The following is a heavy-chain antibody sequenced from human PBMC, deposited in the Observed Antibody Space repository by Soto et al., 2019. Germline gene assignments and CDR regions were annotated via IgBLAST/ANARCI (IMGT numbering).Heavy chain of an antibody. CDR3: ASMIGDPVLSFDS. D-gene: IGHD3-10*02. J-gene: IGHJ5*01. CDR1: GGSISSYY. Sequence: QVQLQESGPGLVKPSETLSLTCTVSGGSISSYYWSWIRQPPGEGLDWIGFIFYSGSTSYNPTLKSRVTISIDTSAYQFSLKLNSVTAADTAVYYCASMIGDPVLSFDSWGQGTLVAVSS. V-gene: IGHV4-59*01. CDR2: IFYSGST.